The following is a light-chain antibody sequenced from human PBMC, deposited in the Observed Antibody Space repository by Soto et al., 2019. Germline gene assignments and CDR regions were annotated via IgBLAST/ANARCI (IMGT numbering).Light chain of an antibody. V-gene: IGKV3-20*01. CDR1: QSVRSNY. CDR2: AAS. Sequence: EIVLTQSPGTLSLSPGERATLSCRASQSVRSNYLAWYQQKPGQAPRVLIFAASSRASDIPDRFSGSGSGTDFTLTISRLEPEDFAVYYCQQYGSSAPYTFGQGTKVDSK. CDR3: QQYGSSAPYT. J-gene: IGKJ2*01.